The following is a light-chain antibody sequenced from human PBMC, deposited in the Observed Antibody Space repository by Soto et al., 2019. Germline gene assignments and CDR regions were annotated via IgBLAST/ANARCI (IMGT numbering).Light chain of an antibody. V-gene: IGKV1-5*03. Sequence: DIQMAQSPFTLSASVGDRVTITCRASQSISSWLAWYQQKPGKAPKLLIYKASTLESGVPSRFSGSGFGTDFTLTISSLEPEDAALYYCQQRSNWPPITFGQGTRLEIK. CDR1: QSISSW. CDR2: KAS. J-gene: IGKJ5*01. CDR3: QQRSNWPPIT.